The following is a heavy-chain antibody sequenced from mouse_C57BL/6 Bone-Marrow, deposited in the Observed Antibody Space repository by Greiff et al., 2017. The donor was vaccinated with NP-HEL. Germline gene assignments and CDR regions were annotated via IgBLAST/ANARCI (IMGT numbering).Heavy chain of an antibody. CDR3: AREGGYYYGSSFWYFDV. Sequence: VQLQQSGAELARPGASVKLSCKASGYTFTSYGISWVKQRTGQGLEWIGEIYPRSGNTYYNEKFKGKATLTADKSSSTAYMELRSLTSDDSAVYFCAREGGYYYGSSFWYFDVWGTGTTVTVSS. CDR2: IYPRSGNT. D-gene: IGHD1-1*01. V-gene: IGHV1-81*01. CDR1: GYTFTSYG. J-gene: IGHJ1*03.